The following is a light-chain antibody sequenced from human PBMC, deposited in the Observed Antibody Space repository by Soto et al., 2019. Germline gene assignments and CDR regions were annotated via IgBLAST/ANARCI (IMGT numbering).Light chain of an antibody. CDR3: QVWDSSSAHPDWV. J-gene: IGLJ3*02. V-gene: IGLV3-21*04. Sequence: VVTQPPSVSVAPGKTATITCGGNNIGSESVHWYQQKPGQAPVLVIYYDSDRPSGIPERFSGSNSGNTATLTISRVEAGDEADYYCQVWDSSSAHPDWVFGGGTKLTVL. CDR2: YDS. CDR1: NIGSES.